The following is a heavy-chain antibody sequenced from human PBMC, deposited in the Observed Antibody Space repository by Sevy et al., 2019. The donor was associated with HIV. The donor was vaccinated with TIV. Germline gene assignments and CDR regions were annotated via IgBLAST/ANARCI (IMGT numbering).Heavy chain of an antibody. CDR1: GFTFSSYA. Sequence: GESLKISCTSSGFTFSSYAMNWVHQAPGKGLEWVSTISHSGDSTYYADSVKGRFTISRDNSENTLYLQMNSLRAEDTALYYCAGRKVGDFWSGSIRGPWAGGPLFDYWGQGTLVTVSS. D-gene: IGHD3-3*01. CDR3: AGRKVGDFWSGSIRGPWAGGPLFDY. V-gene: IGHV3-23*01. CDR2: ISHSGDST. J-gene: IGHJ4*02.